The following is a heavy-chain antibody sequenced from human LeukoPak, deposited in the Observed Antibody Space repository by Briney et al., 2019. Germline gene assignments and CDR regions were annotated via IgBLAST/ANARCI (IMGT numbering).Heavy chain of an antibody. J-gene: IGHJ3*02. CDR3: ARVDYYDSSPHAFDI. D-gene: IGHD3-22*01. CDR1: GYTFTGYY. Sequence: ASVKVSCKASGYTFTGYYMHWVRQAPGQGLEWMGWINPNSGGTNYAQKFQGRVTMTRDTSISTAYMELSRLRSDDTAVYYCARVDYYDSSPHAFDIWGQGTMVTVSS. V-gene: IGHV1-2*02. CDR2: INPNSGGT.